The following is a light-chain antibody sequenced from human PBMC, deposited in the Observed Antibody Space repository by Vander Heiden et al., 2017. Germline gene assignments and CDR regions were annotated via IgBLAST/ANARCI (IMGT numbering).Light chain of an antibody. CDR2: AAS. V-gene: IGKV1-39*01. CDR3: QQSDSTPPWA. Sequence: DIQMTQSPSSLSASVGDRVTITCRASQSISSYLNWYQQKPGKAPKLLIYAASSLQSGVPSRFSGSGSGTDFTLTISSLQPEDFATYYCQQSDSTPPWAFGPGTKVDIK. J-gene: IGKJ3*01. CDR1: QSISSY.